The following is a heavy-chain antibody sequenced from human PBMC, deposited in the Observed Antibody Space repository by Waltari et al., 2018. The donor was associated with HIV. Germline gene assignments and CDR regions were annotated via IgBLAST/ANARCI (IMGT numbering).Heavy chain of an antibody. J-gene: IGHJ4*02. D-gene: IGHD6-19*01. CDR2: INHSGST. CDR1: GESFSGYY. CDR3: ARGSDRDNSGWVDQFDY. V-gene: IGHV4-34*01. Sequence: QLQLQQRGAGLLKPSETLSLTCPVYGESFSGYYWSWIRQSPGKGLEWIGEINHSGSTNYNPSLKSRVTVSVDTSKNQFSLKLSSVTAADTAVYYCARGSDRDNSGWVDQFDYWGQGTLVTVSS.